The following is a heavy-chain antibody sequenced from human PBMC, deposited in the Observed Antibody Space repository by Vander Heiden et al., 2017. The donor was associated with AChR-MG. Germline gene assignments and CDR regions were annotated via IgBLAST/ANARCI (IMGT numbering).Heavy chain of an antibody. J-gene: IGHJ3*02. CDR1: GFAYFSAYN. CDR3: ARDPQKYYYGSGHALDI. V-gene: IGHV3-48*03. CDR2: ISVSSNSV. D-gene: IGHD3-10*01. Sequence: EVQVVESGVRLVQTGGSLKLSCAASGFAYFSAYNMNWVRQAPGKGLEWVSYISVSSNSVYYTDSVKGRFTISRDDAKNSLYLQMNSLKAEDTAIYYCARDPQKYYYGSGHALDIWGQETLVIVSS.